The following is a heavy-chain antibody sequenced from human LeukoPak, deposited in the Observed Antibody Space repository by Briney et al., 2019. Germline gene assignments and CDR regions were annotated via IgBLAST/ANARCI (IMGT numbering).Heavy chain of an antibody. D-gene: IGHD5-24*01. CDR3: AKVQIWLADYYYFDY. CDR2: IRYDEGNHK. CDR1: GFSFTKFA. V-gene: IGHV3-30*02. Sequence: GGSLRLSCAASGFSFTKFAMHWVRQAPGKGLEWVAFIRYDEGNHKSYADSVKGRFTISRDNSKNTLYLQMNSLGPEDTAVYYCAKVQIWLADYYYFDYWGQGTLVTVSS. J-gene: IGHJ4*02.